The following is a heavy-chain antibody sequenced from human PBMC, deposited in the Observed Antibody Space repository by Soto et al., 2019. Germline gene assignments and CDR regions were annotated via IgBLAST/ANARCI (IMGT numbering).Heavy chain of an antibody. Sequence: QITLKESGPTLVKPTQTLTLTCTFSGFSLSTSGVGVGWIRQPPGKALEWLALIYWDDGKRYSPSLKSRLTITKYTSKNQVVLTMTNMDPVDTATYYCAHLVLLWFAELSAEYFQHWGQGTLVTVSS. CDR3: AHLVLLWFAELSAEYFQH. CDR1: GFSLSTSGVG. J-gene: IGHJ1*01. CDR2: IYWDDGK. V-gene: IGHV2-5*02. D-gene: IGHD3-10*01.